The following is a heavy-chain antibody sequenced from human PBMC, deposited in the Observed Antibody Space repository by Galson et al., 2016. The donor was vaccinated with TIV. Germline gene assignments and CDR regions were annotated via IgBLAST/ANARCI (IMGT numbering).Heavy chain of an antibody. CDR1: GFTFSDYY. CDR3: ARVQRFRVYCGSFFDY. CDR2: ISSSGSSI. V-gene: IGHV3-11*01. D-gene: IGHD1-26*01. J-gene: IGHJ4*02. Sequence: SLRLSCAASGFTFSDYYMTWIRQAPGKGLEWSSYISSSGSSIHYADSVKGRFTISRDNAKNSLNLQMNSLRVEDTAVYYCARVQRFRVYCGSFFDYWGQGTLVTVSS.